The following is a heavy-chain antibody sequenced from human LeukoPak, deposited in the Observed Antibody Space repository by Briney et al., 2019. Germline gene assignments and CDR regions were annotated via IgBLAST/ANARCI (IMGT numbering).Heavy chain of an antibody. CDR3: ARDGDWAFDY. CDR1: GFTFSSSYS. V-gene: IGHV3-48*01. J-gene: IGHJ4*02. Sequence: GGSLRLSCAASGFTFSSSYSMNWVLQAPGKGLEWVAHISLTTTTVSYADSVKGRFTMSRGNAKNSLFLQMNSLRAEDTAVYYCARDGDWAFDYWGQGTLVTVSS. CDR2: ISLTTTTV. D-gene: IGHD2-21*02.